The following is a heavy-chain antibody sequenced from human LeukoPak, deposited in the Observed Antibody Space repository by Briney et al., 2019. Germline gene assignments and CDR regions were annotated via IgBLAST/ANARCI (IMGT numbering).Heavy chain of an antibody. D-gene: IGHD3-9*01. J-gene: IGHJ4*02. V-gene: IGHV4-59*11. CDR3: ASTLRDVLRYFDWFPIYY. CDR2: IYHSGST. Sequence: SETLSLTCTVSGGSISSHYWSWIRQPPGKGLEWIGYIYHSGSTYYNPSLKSRVTISVDRSKNQFSLKLSSVTAADTAVYYCASTLRDVLRYFDWFPIYYWGQGTLSPSPQ. CDR1: GGSISSHY.